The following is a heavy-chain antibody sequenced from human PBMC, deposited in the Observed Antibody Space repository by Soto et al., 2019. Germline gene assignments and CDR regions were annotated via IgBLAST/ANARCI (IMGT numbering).Heavy chain of an antibody. D-gene: IGHD2-15*01. CDR3: ARDRGYDAHDYYYNAMDV. CDR2: IRGFSPYT. Sequence: EVQLVESGGGLVKPGGSLRLSCISSGFTFRTYTMNWVRQAPGKGLERASGIRGFSPYTFYAESVKGRFTISRDNAKNSLYLQMNRLRAEDTAVYYCARDRGYDAHDYYYNAMDVWGQGTTVTVSS. CDR1: GFTFRTYT. V-gene: IGHV3-21*01. J-gene: IGHJ6*02.